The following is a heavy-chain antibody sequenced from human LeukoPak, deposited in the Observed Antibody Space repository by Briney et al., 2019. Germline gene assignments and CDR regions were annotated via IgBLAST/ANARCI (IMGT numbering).Heavy chain of an antibody. J-gene: IGHJ4*02. CDR3: AKDYYGSGSYYPYFDY. D-gene: IGHD3-10*01. Sequence: TGGSLRLSCAASGFTFSSYGMHWVRQAPGKGLEWVAAISYDGSNTYYADSVKGRFTISGDNSKNTLYVQMNSLRAEDTAVYYCAKDYYGSGSYYPYFDYWGQGTLVTVSS. CDR1: GFTFSSYG. V-gene: IGHV3-30*18. CDR2: ISYDGSNT.